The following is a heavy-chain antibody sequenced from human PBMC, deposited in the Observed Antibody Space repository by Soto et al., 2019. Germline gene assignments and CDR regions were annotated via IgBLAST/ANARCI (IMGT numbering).Heavy chain of an antibody. Sequence: PGGSLRLSCAASDFIFLDYAITWVRQAPGKGLEWVSTISRDGSNTHYADSVKGRFTISRDNSKKTLYLEMSSLRGEDTAFYYCTKDPSTGYADHWGQGTLVTVSS. CDR3: TKDPSTGYADH. CDR2: ISRDGSNT. CDR1: DFIFLDYA. V-gene: IGHV3-23*01. D-gene: IGHD3-9*01. J-gene: IGHJ4*02.